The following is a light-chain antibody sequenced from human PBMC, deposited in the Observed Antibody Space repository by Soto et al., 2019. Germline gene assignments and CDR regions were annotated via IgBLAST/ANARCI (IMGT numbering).Light chain of an antibody. CDR1: QSVTSSY. V-gene: IGKV3-20*01. CDR3: QQYGSSPRT. Sequence: EIVLPQSPDTPPLSPAERAGLSCTASQSVTSSYLAGYQQTPGQTPRLLIYAASSRATGIPDRFSGSGSGTDFSLTTSRLEAEDFAVYYCQQYGSSPRTFGQGTKVDIK. J-gene: IGKJ1*01. CDR2: AAS.